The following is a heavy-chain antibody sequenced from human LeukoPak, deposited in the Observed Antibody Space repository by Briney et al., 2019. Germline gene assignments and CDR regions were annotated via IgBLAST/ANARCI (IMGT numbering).Heavy chain of an antibody. Sequence: SETLSLTCTVSGASISSRYWSWIRQPPGKGLEWIGYISYSGTTKYNASLKSRVTISADTSKSHFSLNLSSVTAADTAVYYCARELEPRSEGSFDYWGQGTLVTVSS. CDR2: ISYSGTT. V-gene: IGHV4-59*11. CDR1: GASISSRY. CDR3: ARELEPRSEGSFDY. J-gene: IGHJ4*02. D-gene: IGHD1-1*01.